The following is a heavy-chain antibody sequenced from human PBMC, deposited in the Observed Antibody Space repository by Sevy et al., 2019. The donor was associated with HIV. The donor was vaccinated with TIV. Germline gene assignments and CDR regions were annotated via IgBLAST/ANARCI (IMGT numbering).Heavy chain of an antibody. D-gene: IGHD3-22*01. CDR2: ISSSSSTI. V-gene: IGHV3-48*02. CDR3: AREGAYYYDRSGYY. CDR1: GFTFSSYS. J-gene: IGHJ4*02. Sequence: GGTLRLSCAASGFTFSSYSMNWVRQAPGKGLEWVSYISSSSSTIYYADSVKGRFTISRDNAKNSLYLQMNSLRDEDTAVYYCAREGAYYYDRSGYYWGQGTLVTVSS.